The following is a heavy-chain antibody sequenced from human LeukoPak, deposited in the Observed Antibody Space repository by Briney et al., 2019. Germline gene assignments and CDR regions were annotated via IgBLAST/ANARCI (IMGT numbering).Heavy chain of an antibody. Sequence: GRSLRLSCAATGFTFSDYWMGWVRQVRGKGLEWVATIKKDGSEKYYADSVKGRFTISRDNSKNTLYLQMNSLRAEDTAVYYCAKTRIAARGYFDYWGQGTLVTVSS. J-gene: IGHJ4*02. CDR3: AKTRIAARGYFDY. V-gene: IGHV3-7*01. CDR2: IKKDGSEK. D-gene: IGHD6-6*01. CDR1: GFTFSDYW.